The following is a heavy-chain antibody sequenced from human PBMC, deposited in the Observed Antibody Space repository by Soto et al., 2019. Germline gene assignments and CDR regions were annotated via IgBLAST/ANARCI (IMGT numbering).Heavy chain of an antibody. Sequence: SQTLSLTCVISGDSVSSNSAAWNWIRQSPSRGLEWLGRTYYRSKWYNDYAVSVKSRITINPDTSKNQFSLQLNSVTPEDTAVYYCARVPGSRATYYYYYGMDVWGQGTTVTVSS. CDR1: GDSVSSNSAA. V-gene: IGHV6-1*01. D-gene: IGHD6-13*01. CDR3: ARVPGSRATYYYYYGMDV. CDR2: TYYRSKWYN. J-gene: IGHJ6*02.